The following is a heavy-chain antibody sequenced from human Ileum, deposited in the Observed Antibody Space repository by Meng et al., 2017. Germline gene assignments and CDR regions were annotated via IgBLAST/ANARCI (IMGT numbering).Heavy chain of an antibody. D-gene: IGHD2-2*01. J-gene: IGHJ5*02. Sequence: GSLRLSCTVSGGSISRYYWSWIRQPPGEGLEWIGYIYYSGSTNYNPSLKSRVTISVDTSKNQFSLKLSSVTAADTAVYYCARAQLGYCSSTSCYGGSGDWFDPWGQGTLVTVSS. CDR2: IYYSGST. V-gene: IGHV4-59*01. CDR1: GGSISRYY. CDR3: ARAQLGYCSSTSCYGGSGDWFDP.